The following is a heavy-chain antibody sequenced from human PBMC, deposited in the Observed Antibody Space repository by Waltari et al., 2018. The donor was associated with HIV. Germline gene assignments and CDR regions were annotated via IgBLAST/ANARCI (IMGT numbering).Heavy chain of an antibody. CDR1: GFTFRDYG. CDR3: ARGMGYGGSAEGFDY. V-gene: IGHV3-30*03. Sequence: QVQLVESGGGVVQPGTSLRLSCAASGFTFRDYGIPWVRQAPGKGLEWVAVISYDGNNRNHADSVKGRFSISRDNSKNTLYLQMNSLRVEDTAVYYCARGMGYGGSAEGFDYWGQGTLVTVSS. CDR2: ISYDGNNR. J-gene: IGHJ4*02. D-gene: IGHD5-18*01.